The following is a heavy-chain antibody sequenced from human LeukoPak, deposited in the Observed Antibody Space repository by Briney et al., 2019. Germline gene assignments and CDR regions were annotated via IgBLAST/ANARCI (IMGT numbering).Heavy chain of an antibody. CDR2: IYPGDSDT. Sequence: GESLKISCKGSGYSFSSYWIAWVRQMPGKGLEWMGFIYPGDSDTRYSPSFQGQVTISADKSISTAYLQWSSLKASDTAMYYCARPVVRGVIRMFDHWGQGTLVTVSS. CDR1: GYSFSSYW. J-gene: IGHJ4*02. CDR3: ARPVVRGVIRMFDH. D-gene: IGHD3-10*01. V-gene: IGHV5-51*01.